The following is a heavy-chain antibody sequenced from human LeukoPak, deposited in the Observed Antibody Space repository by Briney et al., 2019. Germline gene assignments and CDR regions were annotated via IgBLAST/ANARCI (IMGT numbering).Heavy chain of an antibody. Sequence: QAGGSLRLSCAASGFTFSSYSMNWVRRAPGKGLEWVSGISWNSGSIGYADSVKGRFTISRDNAKNSLYLQMNSLRAEDTALYYCAKEHSSGWRYFDYWGQGTLVTVSS. CDR1: GFTFSSYS. D-gene: IGHD6-19*01. V-gene: IGHV3-9*01. CDR3: AKEHSSGWRYFDY. J-gene: IGHJ4*02. CDR2: ISWNSGSI.